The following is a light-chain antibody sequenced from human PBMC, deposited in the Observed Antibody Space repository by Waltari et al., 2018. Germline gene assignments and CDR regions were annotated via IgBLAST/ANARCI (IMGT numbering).Light chain of an antibody. CDR1: SGSVPPNYY. CDR3: VLYIGGSIL. J-gene: IGLJ3*02. CDR2: STD. Sequence: HTVVPQEPSISVSPGGTAAPTCGSSSGSVPPNYYTSWYQHTPGQAPRPLTYSTDTLSSRVPDRFSCSILGNIAFLTIARAQAHDEADYLCVLYIGGSILFGGRTKLTVL. V-gene: IGLV8-61*01.